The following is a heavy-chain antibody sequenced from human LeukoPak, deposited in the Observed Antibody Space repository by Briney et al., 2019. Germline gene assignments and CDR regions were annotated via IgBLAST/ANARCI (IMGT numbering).Heavy chain of an antibody. D-gene: IGHD4-23*01. CDR1: GFTFSSYS. Sequence: GGSLRLSCAASGFTFSSYSMNWVRQAPGKGLEWVSYISSSSSTIYYADSVKGRFTISRDNAKNSLYLQMNSLRDEDTAVYYCARDSLTPYSGNSEMGDYWGQGTLVTVSS. V-gene: IGHV3-48*02. J-gene: IGHJ4*02. CDR2: ISSSSSTI. CDR3: ARDSLTPYSGNSEMGDY.